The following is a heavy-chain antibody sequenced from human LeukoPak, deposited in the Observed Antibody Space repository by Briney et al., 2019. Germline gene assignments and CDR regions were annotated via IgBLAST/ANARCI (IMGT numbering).Heavy chain of an antibody. V-gene: IGHV4-34*01. CDR2: MNHSGST. J-gene: IGHJ4*02. D-gene: IGHD1-26*01. Sequence: SSETLSLTCAVYGGSFSGYYWSWIRQPPGKGLEWIGEMNHSGSTNYNPSLKSRVTISVDTSKNQFSLKLSSVTAADTAVYYCARDMVGANFDYWGQGTLVTVSS. CDR3: ARDMVGANFDY. CDR1: GGSFSGYY.